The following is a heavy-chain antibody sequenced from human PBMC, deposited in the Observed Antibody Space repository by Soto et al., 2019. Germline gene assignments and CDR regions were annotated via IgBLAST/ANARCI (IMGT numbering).Heavy chain of an antibody. D-gene: IGHD6-19*01. Sequence: ASVEVSCKASGYTFTGYYMHWVRQAPGQGLEWMGWINPNSGGTNYAQKFQGRVTMTRDTSISTAYMELSRLRSDDTAVYYCARVGIAVAGVFGYWGQGTLVTVSS. CDR1: GYTFTGYY. CDR2: INPNSGGT. V-gene: IGHV1-2*02. CDR3: ARVGIAVAGVFGY. J-gene: IGHJ4*02.